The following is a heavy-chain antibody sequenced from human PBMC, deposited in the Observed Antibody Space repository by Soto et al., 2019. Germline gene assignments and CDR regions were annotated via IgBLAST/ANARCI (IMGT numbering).Heavy chain of an antibody. D-gene: IGHD5-18*01. J-gene: IGHJ4*02. CDR1: GGTFSTYT. Sequence: QVHLVQSGTEVRKPGSSVTVSCKVSGGTFSTYTISWVLQAPGQGLQWMGGITPILRETTYAQNFQGRVSITADLSATTAYMELSDLTSEDTAVYYCGRVPRYSFPTSDSLDQWGQGTRVTVSS. V-gene: IGHV1-69*01. CDR2: ITPILRET. CDR3: GRVPRYSFPTSDSLDQ.